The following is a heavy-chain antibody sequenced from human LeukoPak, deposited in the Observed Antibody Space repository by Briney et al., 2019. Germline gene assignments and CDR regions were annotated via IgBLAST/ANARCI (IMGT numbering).Heavy chain of an antibody. D-gene: IGHD6-19*01. Sequence: PSETLSLTCTVSGGSIGTYYWSWIRQPPGKGLEYIAYIYYTGSTDSNPSFTSRIRMSLDTSKNQFSLVQNSVSAAGTAVYYCARGRYGGGWYDYWGQGTLVTVSS. CDR3: ARGRYGGGWYDY. J-gene: IGHJ4*02. V-gene: IGHV4-59*01. CDR1: GGSIGTYY. CDR2: IYYTGST.